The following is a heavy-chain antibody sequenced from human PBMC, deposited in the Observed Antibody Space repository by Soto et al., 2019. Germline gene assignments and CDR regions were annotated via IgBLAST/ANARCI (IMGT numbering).Heavy chain of an antibody. CDR2: IYYSGST. Sequence: SETLSLTCTVSGGSISSYYWSWIRQPPGKGLEWIGYIYYSGSTNYNPSLKSRVTISVDTSKNQFSLKLSSVTAADTAVYYCARAVCQYSSSCGAWYYMDVWGKGTTVTVSS. D-gene: IGHD6-6*01. J-gene: IGHJ6*03. V-gene: IGHV4-59*01. CDR1: GGSISSYY. CDR3: ARAVCQYSSSCGAWYYMDV.